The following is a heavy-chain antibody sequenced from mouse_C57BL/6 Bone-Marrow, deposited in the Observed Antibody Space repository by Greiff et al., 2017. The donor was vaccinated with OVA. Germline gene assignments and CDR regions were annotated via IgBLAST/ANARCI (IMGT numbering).Heavy chain of an antibody. J-gene: IGHJ4*01. CDR1: GYTFTSYW. D-gene: IGHD5-1*01. V-gene: IGHV1-64*01. Sequence: QVQLQQPGAELVKPGASVKLSCKASGYTFTSYWMHWVKQRPGQGLEWIGMIHPNSGSTNYNEKFKSKATLTVDKSSSTAYMQLSSLTSEDSAVYYCASPYLYDAMDYWGQGTSVTVSS. CDR2: IHPNSGST. CDR3: ASPYLYDAMDY.